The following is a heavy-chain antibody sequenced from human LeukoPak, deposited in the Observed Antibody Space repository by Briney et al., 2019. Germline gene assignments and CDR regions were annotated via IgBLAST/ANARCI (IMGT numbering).Heavy chain of an antibody. CDR3: ARGGGYRQNWFDP. V-gene: IGHV4-39*07. J-gene: IGHJ5*02. Sequence: PSETLSLTCTVSGGSISSSSYYWGWIRQPPGKGLEWIGSINHSGSTYYNPSLKSRVTISVDTSKNQFSLKLSSVTAADTAVYYCARGGGYRQNWFDPWGQGTLVTVSS. CDR2: INHSGST. CDR1: GGSISSSSYY. D-gene: IGHD5-18*01.